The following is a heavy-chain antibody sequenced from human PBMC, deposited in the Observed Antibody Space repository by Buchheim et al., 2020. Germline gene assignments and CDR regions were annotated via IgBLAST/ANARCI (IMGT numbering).Heavy chain of an antibody. D-gene: IGHD4-23*01. Sequence: EVQLLESGGGLVQPGGSLRLSCAASGLTFSSYAMSWVRQAPGKGLEWVSAISGSDGSRYYADSVKGRFTISRDNSKNSLYLQMKSLRAEDTAVYYCARIRAGKETFDYWGQGTL. CDR1: GLTFSSYA. CDR2: ISGSDGSR. J-gene: IGHJ4*02. V-gene: IGHV3-23*01. CDR3: ARIRAGKETFDY.